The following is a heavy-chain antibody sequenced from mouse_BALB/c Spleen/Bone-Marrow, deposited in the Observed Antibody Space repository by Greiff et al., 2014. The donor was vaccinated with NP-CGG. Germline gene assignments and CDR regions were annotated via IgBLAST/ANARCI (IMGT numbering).Heavy chain of an antibody. CDR3: SRENPSGGFFDY. CDR1: GFSIKSSGYC. V-gene: IGHV12-1-1*01. CDR2: LCYDGSI. J-gene: IGHJ2*01. Sequence: ESGPAVIKPSQSLSLTCTVSGFSIKSSGYCWHWIRQPPGKGLEWMGRLCYDGSIYYSPSVKSRSTISRDTSLNKFFIQLSSVTNEDTAVYFCSRENPSGGFFDYWGQGTPLTVSS. D-gene: IGHD3-1*01.